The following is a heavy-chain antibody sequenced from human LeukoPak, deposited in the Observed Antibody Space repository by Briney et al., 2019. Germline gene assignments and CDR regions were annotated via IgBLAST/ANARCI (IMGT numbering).Heavy chain of an antibody. CDR2: INESGST. CDR3: ARGGGLRMFYASPFNY. J-gene: IGHJ4*02. CDR1: GGSFSGHY. Sequence: ASETLSLICAVYGGSFSGHYWSWIRQAPGKGLEWIGEINESGSTNYNPSLKSRATISGDTSKNQFSLKLSSLTAADTAVYYCARGGGLRMFYASPFNYWGQGTLVTVSS. V-gene: IGHV4-34*01. D-gene: IGHD2-8*01.